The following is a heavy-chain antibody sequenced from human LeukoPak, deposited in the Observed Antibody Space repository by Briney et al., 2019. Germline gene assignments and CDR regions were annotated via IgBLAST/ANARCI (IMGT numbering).Heavy chain of an antibody. CDR2: ISAYNGNT. D-gene: IGHD2-2*01. CDR1: GYTFTSYG. V-gene: IGHV1-18*01. J-gene: IGHJ4*02. CDR3: ARVWGGDCSSTSCCRGYFDY. Sequence: ASVKVSCKASGYTFTSYGISWVRQAPGQGLEWMGWISAYNGNTNYAQKLQGRVTMTTDTSTSTAYMELRSLRSDDTAVYYCARVWGGDCSSTSCCRGYFDYWGQGTLVTVSS.